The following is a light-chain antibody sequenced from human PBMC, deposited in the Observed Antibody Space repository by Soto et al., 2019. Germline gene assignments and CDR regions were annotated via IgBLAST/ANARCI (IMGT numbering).Light chain of an antibody. V-gene: IGKV1-5*01. Sequence: DIPMPPCPSTMPASVRASAPITSRASQSISSWLAWYQQKPGKAPKLLIYDASSLESGVPSRFSGSGSGTEFTLTISSLQPDDFATYYCQQYNSYPWTFGQGTKVDIK. J-gene: IGKJ1*01. CDR3: QQYNSYPWT. CDR1: QSISSW. CDR2: DAS.